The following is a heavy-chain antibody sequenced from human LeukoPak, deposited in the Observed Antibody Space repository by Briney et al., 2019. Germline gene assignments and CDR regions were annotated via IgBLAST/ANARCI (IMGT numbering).Heavy chain of an antibody. V-gene: IGHV4-59*08. CDR1: GSCVSNYY. D-gene: IGHD6-19*01. Sequence: SETLSLTCTVSGSCVSNYYWNWSRQPPGKGLEWLGHISYSGSTIYNPSLNSRVTISLDTSKNQFSLNLNSVTAADTAVYYCARRVLMSSAGVPDTWLDPWGQGTLVTVSS. CDR3: ARRVLMSSAGVPDTWLDP. J-gene: IGHJ5*02. CDR2: ISYSGST.